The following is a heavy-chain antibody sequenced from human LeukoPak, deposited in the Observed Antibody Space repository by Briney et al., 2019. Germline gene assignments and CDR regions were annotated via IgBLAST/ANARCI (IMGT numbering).Heavy chain of an antibody. D-gene: IGHD6-6*01. CDR3: ARDEYSSPFSAFDI. V-gene: IGHV4-59*12. J-gene: IGHJ3*02. Sequence: SETLSLTCTVSGGSISSYYWSWIRQPPGKGLEWIGYIYYSGSTNYNPSLKSRVTISVDTSKNQFSLKLSSVTAADTAVYYCARDEYSSPFSAFDIWGQGTMVTVSS. CDR1: GGSISSYY. CDR2: IYYSGST.